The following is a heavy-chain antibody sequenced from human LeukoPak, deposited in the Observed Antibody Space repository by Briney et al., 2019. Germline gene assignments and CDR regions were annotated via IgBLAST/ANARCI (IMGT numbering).Heavy chain of an antibody. CDR3: ARYCSGLSCYSGLY. D-gene: IGHD2-15*01. Sequence: GGSLRLSCAASGFTFSSFFFSWVPQAPGKSLEGVSSISGRGGNTYYPASVKGRFTVSRDNSKDTLFLQMNSLRAEDTAVYYCARYCSGLSCYSGLYWGQGTLVTVSS. J-gene: IGHJ4*02. CDR2: ISGRGGNT. V-gene: IGHV3-23*01. CDR1: GFTFSSFF.